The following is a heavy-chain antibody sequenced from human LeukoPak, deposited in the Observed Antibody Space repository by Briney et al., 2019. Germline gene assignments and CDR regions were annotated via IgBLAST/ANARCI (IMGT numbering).Heavy chain of an antibody. J-gene: IGHJ4*02. V-gene: IGHV4-38-2*02. CDR3: ARVDSSGFYEDPFDY. CDR2: IDHSGST. CDR1: GYSISSGYY. D-gene: IGHD3-22*01. Sequence: SETLSLTCTVSGYSISSGYYWGWIRQPPGKGLEWIGSIDHSGSTYYNPSLKSRVTISVDTSKNQFSLKLNSVTAADTALYYCARVDSSGFYEDPFDYWGQGTLVTVSS.